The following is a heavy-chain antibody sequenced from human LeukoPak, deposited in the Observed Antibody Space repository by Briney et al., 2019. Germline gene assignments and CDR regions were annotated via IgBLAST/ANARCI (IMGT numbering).Heavy chain of an antibody. D-gene: IGHD3-10*01. J-gene: IGHJ3*02. CDR1: GYTFTGYY. CDR3: ARDPQYYYGSGRNPNAFDI. CDR2: INPNSGNT. V-gene: IGHV1-2*02. Sequence: ASVKVSCKASGYTFTGYYMHWVRQAPGQGLEWMGWINPNSGNTKYAQKFQGRVTMTRDTSISTAYMELRSLRSDDTAVYYCARDPQYYYGSGRNPNAFDIWGQGTMVTVSS.